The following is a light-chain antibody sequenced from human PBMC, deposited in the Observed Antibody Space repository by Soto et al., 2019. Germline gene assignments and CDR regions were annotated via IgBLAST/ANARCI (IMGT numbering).Light chain of an antibody. CDR1: QGIRHY. CDR2: EAS. CDR3: QNFDSAPQT. J-gene: IGKJ1*01. V-gene: IGKV1-27*01. Sequence: EIQMTQSPSSLSASVGDRVTITCRASQGIRHYLAWYQQKPGKVPKLLIYEASNLQSGVPYRFRGGGDGTEFTLTISSLQPEDVATYCCQNFDSAPQTFGQGTKVEIK.